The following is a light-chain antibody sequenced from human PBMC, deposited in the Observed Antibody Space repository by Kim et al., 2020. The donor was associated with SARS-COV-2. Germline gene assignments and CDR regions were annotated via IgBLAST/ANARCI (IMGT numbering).Light chain of an antibody. Sequence: GQSFTRSCTATRSDVGGYNYVSWYPQHPGKAPKLMIYEVSKRPSGVPDRFSGSKSGNTASLTVSGLQAEDEADYYCSSYAGSNNLVFGGGTQLTVL. V-gene: IGLV2-8*01. CDR3: SSYAGSNNLV. CDR1: RSDVGGYNY. CDR2: EVS. J-gene: IGLJ2*01.